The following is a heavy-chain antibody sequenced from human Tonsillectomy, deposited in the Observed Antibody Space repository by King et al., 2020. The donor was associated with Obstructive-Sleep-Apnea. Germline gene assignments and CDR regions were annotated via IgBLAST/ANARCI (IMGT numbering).Heavy chain of an antibody. CDR3: ARAGNWKLLLGY. CDR1: GGSISSYY. CDR2: IYYSGGT. J-gene: IGHJ4*02. D-gene: IGHD1-20*01. Sequence: QLQESGPGLVKPSETLSLTCTVSGGSISSYYWSWIRQPPGKGLEWIGYIYYSGGTNYNPSLKSRVTISVDTSKNQFSLKVSSVTAADTAVYYCARAGNWKLLLGYWGQGTLVTVSS. V-gene: IGHV4-59*01.